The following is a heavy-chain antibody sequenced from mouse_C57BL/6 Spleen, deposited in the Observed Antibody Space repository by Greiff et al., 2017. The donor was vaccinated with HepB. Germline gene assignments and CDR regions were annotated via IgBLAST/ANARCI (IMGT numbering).Heavy chain of an antibody. D-gene: IGHD3-3*01. CDR3: TGLGQEYYYAMDY. V-gene: IGHV6-3*01. J-gene: IGHJ4*01. CDR2: IRLKSDNYAT. CDR1: GFTFSNYW. Sequence: EVKLQESGGGLVQPGGSMKLSCVASGFTFSNYWMNWVRQSPEKGLEWVAQIRLKSDNYATHYAESVKGRFTISRDDSKSSVYLQMNNLRAEDTGIYYCTGLGQEYYYAMDYWGQGTSVTVSS.